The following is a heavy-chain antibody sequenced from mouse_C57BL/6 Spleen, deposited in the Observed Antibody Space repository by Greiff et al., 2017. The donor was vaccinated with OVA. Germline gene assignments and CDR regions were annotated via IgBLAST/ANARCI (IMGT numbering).Heavy chain of an antibody. J-gene: IGHJ4*01. V-gene: IGHV2-2*01. CDR3: ATGNYGSRRAMDY. Sequence: VKLKQSGPGLVQPSQSLSITCTVSGFSLTSYGVHWVRQSPGKGLEWLGVIWSGGSTDYNAAFISRLSISKDNSKSQVFFKMNSLQADDTAIYYCATGNYGSRRAMDYWGQGTSVTVSS. CDR2: IWSGGST. D-gene: IGHD1-1*01. CDR1: GFSLTSYG.